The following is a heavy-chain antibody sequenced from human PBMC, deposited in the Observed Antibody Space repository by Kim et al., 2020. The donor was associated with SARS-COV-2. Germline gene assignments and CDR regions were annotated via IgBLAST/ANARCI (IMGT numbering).Heavy chain of an antibody. V-gene: IGHV3-53*01. D-gene: IGHD3-10*01. CDR2: T. CDR3: ARDVDYGLDY. Sequence: TYYADSVKGRFTISRDNSKNTLYLQMNSLRAEDTAVYYCARDVDYGLDYWGQGTLVTVSS. J-gene: IGHJ4*02.